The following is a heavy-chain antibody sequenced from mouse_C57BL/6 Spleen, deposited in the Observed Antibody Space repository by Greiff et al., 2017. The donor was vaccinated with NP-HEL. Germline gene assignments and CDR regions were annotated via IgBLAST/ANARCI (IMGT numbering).Heavy chain of an antibody. D-gene: IGHD1-1*01. CDR1: GFTFSDYG. CDR2: ISSGSSTI. J-gene: IGHJ3*01. CDR3: ARTYYYGSSPFAY. Sequence: EVQGVESGGGLVKPGGSLKLSCAASGFTFSDYGMHWVRQAPEKGLEWVAYISSGSSTIYYADTVKGRFTISRDNAQNTLFLQMTMLRSEDTAMYYCARTYYYGSSPFAYWGQGTLVTVSA. V-gene: IGHV5-17*01.